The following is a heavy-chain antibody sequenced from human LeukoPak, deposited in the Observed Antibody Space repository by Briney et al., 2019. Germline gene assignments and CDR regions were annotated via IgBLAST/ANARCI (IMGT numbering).Heavy chain of an antibody. Sequence: PGGSLRLACAASGFNMRGYALDWVRQAPGKGLEWLAFIDYSAKVIYYADSVKGRFAISRDDAKNSLYLQMNSLRAEDTAVYYCGRDLPTGYAIDSWGQGALVTVSS. CDR3: GRDLPTGYAIDS. CDR1: GFNMRGYA. D-gene: IGHD3-9*01. V-gene: IGHV3-48*01. CDR2: IDYSAKVI. J-gene: IGHJ4*02.